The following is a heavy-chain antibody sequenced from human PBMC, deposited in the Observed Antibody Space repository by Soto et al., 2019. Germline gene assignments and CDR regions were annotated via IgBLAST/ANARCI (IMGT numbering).Heavy chain of an antibody. Sequence: SETLSLTCTESGGSISSYYWSWIRQPPGKGLEWIGYIYYSGSTNYNPSLKSRVTISVDTSKNQFSLKLSSVTAADAAVYYCARGHSSSSGVSWFDPWGQGTLVSVSS. CDR3: ARGHSSSSGVSWFDP. V-gene: IGHV4-59*01. J-gene: IGHJ5*02. CDR2: IYYSGST. D-gene: IGHD6-6*01. CDR1: GGSISSYY.